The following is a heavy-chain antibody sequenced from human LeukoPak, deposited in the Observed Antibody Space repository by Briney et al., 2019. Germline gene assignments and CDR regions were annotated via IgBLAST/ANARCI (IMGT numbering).Heavy chain of an antibody. CDR2: IHPNDGGT. Sequence: ASVKVSCKTSGYTFNIYYVQWVRQAPGQGLEWMGVIHPNDGGTTYAQKFQGRIIMTSDASTSTIYMEQSSLRSDDTAVYYCARGDIDHWGQGTLVTVSS. CDR3: ARGDIDH. J-gene: IGHJ5*02. CDR1: GYTFNIYY. D-gene: IGHD2-15*01. V-gene: IGHV1-46*02.